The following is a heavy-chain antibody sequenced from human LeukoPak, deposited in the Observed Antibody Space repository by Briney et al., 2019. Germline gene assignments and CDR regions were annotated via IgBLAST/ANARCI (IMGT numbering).Heavy chain of an antibody. Sequence: ASVKVSCKASGYTFTYYYIYWVRQAPGQGLEWMGLINPSGGSTRYAQNLQGRVTITRDTSTSTVSMELSSLRSEDTAMYYCARGPYNSGWYGLDYWGQGTLVTVSS. V-gene: IGHV1-46*03. CDR3: ARGPYNSGWYGLDY. J-gene: IGHJ4*02. D-gene: IGHD6-19*01. CDR1: GYTFTYYY. CDR2: INPSGGST.